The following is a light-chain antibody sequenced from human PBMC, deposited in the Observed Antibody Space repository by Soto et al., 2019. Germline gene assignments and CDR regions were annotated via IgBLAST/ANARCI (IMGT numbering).Light chain of an antibody. J-gene: IGKJ1*01. Sequence: IVLTQSPSTLSLSPGERATLSCRASQSVRNKVAWYQQKPGQPPRLLIYEASNRAPGTSDRFSGSGSGTDFTLTISRLEPEDVAVYYCQHYGDSSWTVGQGTKVDIK. CDR1: QSVRNK. CDR2: EAS. CDR3: QHYGDSSWT. V-gene: IGKV3-11*01.